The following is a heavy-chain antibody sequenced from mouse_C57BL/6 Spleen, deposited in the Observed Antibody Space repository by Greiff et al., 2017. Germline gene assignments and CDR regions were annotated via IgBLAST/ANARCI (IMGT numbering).Heavy chain of an antibody. CDR1: GYTFTSYW. V-gene: IGHV1-74*01. Sequence: QVQLQQPGAELVKPGASVKVSCKASGYTFTSYWMNWVKQRPGQGLEWIGRIHPSDSDTNYNQKFKGKATLTVDQSSRTAYMQLSSLTSADSAVYYCAIYAYYGSSHGAMDYWGQGTSVTVSS. D-gene: IGHD1-1*01. CDR3: AIYAYYGSSHGAMDY. J-gene: IGHJ4*01. CDR2: IHPSDSDT.